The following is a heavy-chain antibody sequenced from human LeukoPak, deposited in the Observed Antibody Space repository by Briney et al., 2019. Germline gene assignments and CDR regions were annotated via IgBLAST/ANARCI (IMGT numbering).Heavy chain of an antibody. D-gene: IGHD6-25*01. J-gene: IGHJ3*01. CDR1: GYTFTTYG. V-gene: IGHV1-18*01. CDR2: ISPYRGNM. CDR3: ARDWLEQRGDDVFDV. Sequence: ASVKVSCKSSGYTFTTYGIIWVRQAPGQGPEWMGWISPYRGNMFYAQKFQGRVTMTTDTSTSTAYMEVRSLRSDDTAAYYCARDWLEQRGDDVFDVWGQGTMVTVSS.